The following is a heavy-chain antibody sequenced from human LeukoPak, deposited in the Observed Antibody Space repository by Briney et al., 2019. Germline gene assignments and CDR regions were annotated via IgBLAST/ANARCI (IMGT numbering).Heavy chain of an antibody. Sequence: GGSLRLSCAASGFTFSNYNMHWVRQAPGKGLEWVSSISSSSSYIYYADSVKGRFTISRDNAKNSLSLQMNSLRAEDTAVYYCARDSITMIEVAYWNFDLWGRGTLVTVSS. J-gene: IGHJ2*01. CDR1: GFTFSNYN. CDR2: ISSSSSYI. D-gene: IGHD3-22*01. V-gene: IGHV3-21*06. CDR3: ARDSITMIEVAYWNFDL.